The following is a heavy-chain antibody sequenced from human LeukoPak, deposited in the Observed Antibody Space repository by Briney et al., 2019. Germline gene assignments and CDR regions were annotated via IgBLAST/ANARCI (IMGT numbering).Heavy chain of an antibody. V-gene: IGHV3-30*18. CDR2: ISYDGSNK. J-gene: IGHJ4*02. D-gene: IGHD4-17*01. CDR3: AKVRPRTTVTMIDY. Sequence: GGSLRLSCAASGFTFSSYSMNWVRQAPGKGLEWVAVISYDGSNKYYADSVKGRFTISRDNSKSTLYLQMNSLRAEDTAVYYCAKVRPRTTVTMIDYWGQGTLVTVSS. CDR1: GFTFSSYS.